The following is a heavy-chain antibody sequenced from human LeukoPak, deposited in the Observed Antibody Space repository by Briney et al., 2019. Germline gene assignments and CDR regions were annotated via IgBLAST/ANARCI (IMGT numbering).Heavy chain of an antibody. V-gene: IGHV3-9*01. CDR1: GFTFDDYA. J-gene: IGHJ6*02. Sequence: AGGSLRLSCAASGFTFDDYAMHWVRQAPGKGLEWVSGISWNSGSIGYADSVKGRFTISRDNAKNTLYLQMNSLRAEDTAVYYCARVFGYYYGMDVWGQGTTVTVSS. D-gene: IGHD3-10*01. CDR3: ARVFGYYYGMDV. CDR2: ISWNSGSI.